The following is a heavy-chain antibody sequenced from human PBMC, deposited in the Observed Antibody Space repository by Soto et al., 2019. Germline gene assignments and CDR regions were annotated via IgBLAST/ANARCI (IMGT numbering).Heavy chain of an antibody. J-gene: IGHJ3*02. CDR2: INHSGST. Sequence: SENLSPTCAVYGWSFSGYYWSLIRPPPGKGLEGIGEINHSGSTNYNPSLKSRVTISVDTSKNQFSLKLSSVTAADTAVYYCARELVPGIAVADDAFDIWGQGIMVTVSS. CDR3: ARELVPGIAVADDAFDI. CDR1: GWSFSGYY. V-gene: IGHV4-34*01. D-gene: IGHD6-19*01.